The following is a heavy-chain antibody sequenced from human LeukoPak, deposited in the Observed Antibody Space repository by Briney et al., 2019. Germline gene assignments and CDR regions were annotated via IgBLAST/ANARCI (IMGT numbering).Heavy chain of an antibody. D-gene: IGHD2-21*02. CDR2: INHSGST. V-gene: IGHV4-34*01. J-gene: IGHJ6*02. CDR1: GGSFSGYY. Sequence: PSETLSLTCAVYGGSFSGYYWSWIRQPPGKGLEWIGEINHSGSTNYNPSLKSRVTISVDTSKNQFSLKLSSVTAADTAVYYCARAAILYYYYYGMDVWGQGTTVTVSS. CDR3: ARAAILYYYYYGMDV.